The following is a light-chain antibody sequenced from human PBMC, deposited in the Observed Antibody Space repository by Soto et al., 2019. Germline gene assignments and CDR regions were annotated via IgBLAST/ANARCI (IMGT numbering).Light chain of an antibody. V-gene: IGKV1-12*01. CDR2: AAS. Sequence: DIQMPQSPSSVSASVGDRVTITCRASQDIDNWLAWYQQKPGQAPKLLIFAASSLQSGVPSRFSGSGSGTDFTLVISSLHPADFATYDCQQVKSFPKTFGQGTKVEI. J-gene: IGKJ1*01. CDR3: QQVKSFPKT. CDR1: QDIDNW.